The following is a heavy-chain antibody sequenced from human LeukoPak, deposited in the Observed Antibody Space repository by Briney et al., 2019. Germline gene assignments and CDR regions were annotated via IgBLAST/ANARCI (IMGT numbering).Heavy chain of an antibody. D-gene: IGHD1-1*01. CDR2: IYTSGST. CDR3: ARAPTGTGGWNWFDP. CDR1: GGSISSYY. J-gene: IGHJ5*02. V-gene: IGHV4-4*07. Sequence: SETLSLTCTVSGGSISSYYWSWIRQPAGKGLELIGRIYTSGSTNYNSSLKSRVTMSVDTSKSQFSLKLSSVTAADTAVYYCARAPTGTGGWNWFDPWGQGTLVTVSS.